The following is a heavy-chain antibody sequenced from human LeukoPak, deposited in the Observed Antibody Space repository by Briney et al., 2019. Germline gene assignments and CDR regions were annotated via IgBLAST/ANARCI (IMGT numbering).Heavy chain of an antibody. J-gene: IGHJ4*02. V-gene: IGHV3-53*01. D-gene: IGHD1-26*01. Sequence: GGSLRLSCAASGFTVSSSYMSWVRQAPGKGLEWVSVIYSGGSTYYADSVKGRFTISRDNSKNTLYLQMNSLRAEDTAVYYCAKDGGPSSSGSQFFNYWGQGALVTVSS. CDR3: AKDGGPSSSGSQFFNY. CDR2: IYSGGST. CDR1: GFTVSSSY.